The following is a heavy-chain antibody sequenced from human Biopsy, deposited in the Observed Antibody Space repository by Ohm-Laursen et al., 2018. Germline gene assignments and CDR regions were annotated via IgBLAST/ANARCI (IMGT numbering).Heavy chain of an antibody. CDR3: ARGYSRRVSIFEASIYWFDT. V-gene: IGHV1-8*01. Sequence: ASVKVSCKASGYSFSTYDVNWVRQARGQGLEWMGWMIPSSGKTGYAQMFQGRVTLTMNTSISTAYMELSGLRSEDTAVYFCARGYSRRVSIFEASIYWFDTWGQGTLVTVSS. D-gene: IGHD6-6*01. J-gene: IGHJ5*02. CDR1: GYSFSTYD. CDR2: MIPSSGKT.